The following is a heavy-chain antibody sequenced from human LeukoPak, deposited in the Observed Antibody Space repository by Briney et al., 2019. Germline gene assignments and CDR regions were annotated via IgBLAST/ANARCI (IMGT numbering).Heavy chain of an antibody. CDR2: IYGGST. J-gene: IGHJ6*03. CDR1: GFTVSDNY. D-gene: IGHD2/OR15-2a*01. V-gene: IGHV3-53*01. Sequence: GSLRLSCAASGFTVSDNYMTWVRQAPGKGLEWVSIIYGGSTYYADSVKGRFTISRDNSKNTVYLQMNSLRAEDTAVYYCARDFEGVHRTTNSYTYYYYMDVWGKGTTVIVSS. CDR3: ARDFEGVHRTTNSYTYYYYMDV.